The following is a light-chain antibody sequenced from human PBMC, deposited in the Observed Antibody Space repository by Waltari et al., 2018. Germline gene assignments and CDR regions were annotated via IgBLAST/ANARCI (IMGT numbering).Light chain of an antibody. Sequence: DIQMTQSPSSLSASVGDRVTITCRASQGISKYLAWYQQKPGKVPKRLIYAASTLQSGVPSRFSGSGSGTDFTLTISSLQPEDVATYCCQKYNSAPQTFGQGTKVEIK. CDR3: QKYNSAPQT. CDR2: AAS. J-gene: IGKJ1*01. CDR1: QGISKY. V-gene: IGKV1-27*01.